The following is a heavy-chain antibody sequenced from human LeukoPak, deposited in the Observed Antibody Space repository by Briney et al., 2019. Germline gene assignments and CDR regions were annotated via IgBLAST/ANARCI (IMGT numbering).Heavy chain of an antibody. CDR1: GFTFSSYE. CDR2: MYSGGST. J-gene: IGHJ4*02. Sequence: GGSLRLSCVASGFTFSSYEMNWVRQAPGKGLEWVSVMYSGGSTYYADSVKGRFTISRDNSKNTLYLQMNSLRAEDTAVYYCARVFRGLYFDYWGQGTLVTVSS. V-gene: IGHV3-53*01. CDR3: ARVFRGLYFDY. D-gene: IGHD3-16*01.